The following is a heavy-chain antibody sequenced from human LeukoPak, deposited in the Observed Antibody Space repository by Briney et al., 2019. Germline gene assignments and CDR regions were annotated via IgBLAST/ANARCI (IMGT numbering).Heavy chain of an antibody. V-gene: IGHV3-7*01. CDR2: IKQDGSEK. CDR1: GFTFSSYW. D-gene: IGHD3-9*01. J-gene: IGHJ6*02. CDR3: ARRHTYYDILTGYYPDYYYYGMDV. Sequence: PGGSLRLSCAASGFTFSSYWMSWVRQAPGKGLEWVANIKQDGSEKYYVDSVKGRFTISRDNAKNSLYLRMNSLRAEDTAVYYCARRHTYYDILTGYYPDYYYYGMDVWGQGTTVTVSS.